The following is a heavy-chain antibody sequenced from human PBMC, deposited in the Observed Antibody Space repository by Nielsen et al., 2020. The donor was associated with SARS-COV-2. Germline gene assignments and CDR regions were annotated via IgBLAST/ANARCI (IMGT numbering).Heavy chain of an antibody. D-gene: IGHD2-15*01. CDR2: IYPGDSDT. V-gene: IGHV5-51*01. CDR1: GYSFTSYW. CDR3: ARHGADCSDGSCPPGPDY. Sequence: GESLKISCKGSGYSFTSYWIGWVRQMPGKGLEWMGIIYPGDSDTRYSPSFQGQVTISADKSISTAYLQWSSLKASDTAMYYCARHGADCSDGSCPPGPDYWGQGTLVTVSS. J-gene: IGHJ4*02.